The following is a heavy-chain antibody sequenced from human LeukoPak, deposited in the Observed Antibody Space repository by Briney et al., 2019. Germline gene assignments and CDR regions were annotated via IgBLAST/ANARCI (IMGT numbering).Heavy chain of an antibody. Sequence: SGTLSLTCIVSGGSISGYYWTWIRQPPGKGLQWIGYIYYTGRTNYNPSLQSRVTISVDTSKNQVSLKLTSVTAADTAVYYCARQTDHGDSNYWGQGTLVTVSS. CDR1: GGSISGYY. D-gene: IGHD4-17*01. V-gene: IGHV4-59*08. CDR3: ARQTDHGDSNY. CDR2: IYYTGRT. J-gene: IGHJ4*02.